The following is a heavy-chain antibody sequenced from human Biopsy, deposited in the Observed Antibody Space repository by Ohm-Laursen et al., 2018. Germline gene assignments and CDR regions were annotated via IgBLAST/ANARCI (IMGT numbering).Heavy chain of an antibody. CDR2: IHHAQSA. J-gene: IGHJ1*01. CDR3: ATKLTGYFHH. Sequence: GTLSLTCTVSGGSISSYYWMWIRQPPGKGLEWIGYIHHAQSATYSPSLKSRVTISVDTSKNQFSLKMTSVTAADTAVYYCATKLTGYFHHWGQGTLVIVSS. V-gene: IGHV4-59*12. CDR1: GGSISSYY. D-gene: IGHD3-9*01.